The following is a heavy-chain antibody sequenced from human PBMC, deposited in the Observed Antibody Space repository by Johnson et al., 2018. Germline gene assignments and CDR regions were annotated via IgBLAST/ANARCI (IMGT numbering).Heavy chain of an antibody. J-gene: IGHJ6*02. CDR2: ISWNSGSI. Sequence: VQLQESGGGLVQPGRSLRLSCAASGFTFDDYAMHWVRQAPGKGLEWVSGISWNSGSIGYADSVRGRFTISRDNAKNSLYLQMNRLRAEDTAVYYCAKRRMTTSGYYGRDVWGQGTTVTVSS. D-gene: IGHD4-17*01. CDR1: GFTFDDYA. V-gene: IGHV3-9*01. CDR3: AKRRMTTSGYYGRDV.